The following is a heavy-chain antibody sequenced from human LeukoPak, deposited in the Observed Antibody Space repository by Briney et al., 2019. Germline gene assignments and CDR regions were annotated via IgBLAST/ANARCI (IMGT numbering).Heavy chain of an antibody. CDR1: GYTFTGYY. Sequence: ASVKVSCKASGYTFTGYYMHWVRQAPGQGLEWMGWINPNSGGTNYAQKFQGRVTMTRDTSISTAYMELSRLRSDDTAVYYCARVSRLLWFGESYLGYWGQGTLVTVSS. CDR3: ARVSRLLWFGESYLGY. V-gene: IGHV1-2*02. J-gene: IGHJ4*02. D-gene: IGHD3-10*01. CDR2: INPNSGGT.